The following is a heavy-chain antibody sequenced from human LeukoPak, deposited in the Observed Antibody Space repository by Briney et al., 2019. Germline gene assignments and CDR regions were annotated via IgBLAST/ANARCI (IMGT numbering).Heavy chain of an antibody. CDR3: ARAWAHGGFDI. CDR2: IWYDGSNK. J-gene: IGHJ3*02. CDR1: GFTFSSYG. V-gene: IGHV3-33*01. Sequence: GGSLRLSCAASGFTFSSYGMHWVRQAPGKGLEWVAVIWYDGSNKYYADSVKGRFTISRDSSKNTLYLQMNSLRAEDTAVYYCARAWAHGGFDIWGQGTMVTVSS. D-gene: IGHD1-26*01.